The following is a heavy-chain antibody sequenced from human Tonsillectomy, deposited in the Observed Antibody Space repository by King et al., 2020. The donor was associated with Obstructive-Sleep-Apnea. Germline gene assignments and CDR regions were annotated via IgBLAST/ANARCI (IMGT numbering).Heavy chain of an antibody. Sequence: QLQESGPGLVKPSETLSLTCTVSGGSISSSSYYWGWIRQPPGKGLEWIGSIYYSGSTYYNPSLKSRVTISVDTSKNQFSLKLSSVTAADTAVYYCSRYFDWLLIDYWGQGTLVTVSS. J-gene: IGHJ4*02. D-gene: IGHD3-9*01. CDR3: SRYFDWLLIDY. V-gene: IGHV4-39*07. CDR1: GGSISSSSYY. CDR2: IYYSGST.